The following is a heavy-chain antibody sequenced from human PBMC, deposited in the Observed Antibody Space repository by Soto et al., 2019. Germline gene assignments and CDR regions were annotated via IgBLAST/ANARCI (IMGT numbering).Heavy chain of an antibody. J-gene: IGHJ4*02. D-gene: IGHD1-26*01. CDR1: GFTFSSFA. V-gene: IGHV3-30-3*01. CDR2: ISYDGNNK. CDR3: AKAYPQVGSNFCDY. Sequence: QVQLVESGGAVVQPGRSLRLSCAASGFTFSSFALHWVRQAPGKGLEWVAVISYDGNNKYYADSVKGRFTISRDNSKNTMYLQMISLRTEDTAVYYCAKAYPQVGSNFCDYWGQGTLVTVSS.